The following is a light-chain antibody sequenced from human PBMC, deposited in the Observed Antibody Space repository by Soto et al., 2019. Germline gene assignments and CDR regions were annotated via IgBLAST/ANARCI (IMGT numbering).Light chain of an antibody. CDR3: QQYGCYCSWA. CDR2: DAS. J-gene: IGKJ1*01. V-gene: IGKV1-5*01. Sequence: DIQMTQSPSTLSGSVGDRVTITCRASQTISTYLAWYQQKPGRAPKLLIYDASGLEGGVPSRFSGSGSGTEFALTISSLQPEDFESDSYQQYGCYCSWAFGQGTKVDIK. CDR1: QTISTY.